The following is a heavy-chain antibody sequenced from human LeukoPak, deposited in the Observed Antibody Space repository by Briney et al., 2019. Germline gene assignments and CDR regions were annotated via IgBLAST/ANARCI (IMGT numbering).Heavy chain of an antibody. CDR3: ARVAAAGTGILVNFYYSMDI. CDR1: GFTFSDYY. V-gene: IGHV3-11*04. J-gene: IGHJ6*03. Sequence: GGSLRLSCAASGFTFSDYYMSWIRQAPGKGLEWVSYISSSGSTIYYADSVKGRFTISRDNAKNSLYLQMNSLRVEDTAVYYCARVAAAGTGILVNFYYSMDIWGKGTTVTISS. CDR2: ISSSGSTI. D-gene: IGHD6-13*01.